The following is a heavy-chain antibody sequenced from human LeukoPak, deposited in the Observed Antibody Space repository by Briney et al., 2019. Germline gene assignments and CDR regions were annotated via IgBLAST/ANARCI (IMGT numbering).Heavy chain of an antibody. CDR2: ISAYNGNT. D-gene: IGHD6-13*01. CDR3: ARVYGYSSSWYGGSNY. V-gene: IGHV1-18*01. CDR1: GYTFTSYG. Sequence: ASVKVSCKASGYTFTSYGISWVRQAPGQGLEWMGWISAYNGNTNYAQKLQGRVTMTTDTSTSTAYMELRSLRSDDTAVYYCARVYGYSSSWYGGSNYWGQGTLVTVSS. J-gene: IGHJ4*02.